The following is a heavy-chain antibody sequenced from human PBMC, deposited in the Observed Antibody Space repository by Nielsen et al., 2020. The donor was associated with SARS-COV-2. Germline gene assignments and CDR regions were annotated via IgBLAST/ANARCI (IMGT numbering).Heavy chain of an antibody. CDR2: ISGSGGST. CDR3: ASRANYYDSSGYLPDY. J-gene: IGHJ4*02. CDR1: GFTFSSYA. Sequence: GESLKISCAASGFTFSSYAMSWVRQAPGKGLEWVSAISGSGGSTYYADSVKGRFTISRDNSKNTLYLQMNSLRAEDTAVYYCASRANYYDSSGYLPDYWGQGTLVTVSS. V-gene: IGHV3-23*01. D-gene: IGHD3-22*01.